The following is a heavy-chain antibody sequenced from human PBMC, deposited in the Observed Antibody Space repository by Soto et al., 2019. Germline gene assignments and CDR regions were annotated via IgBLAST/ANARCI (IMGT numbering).Heavy chain of an antibody. CDR2: ISSGSAFI. CDR3: TRDQGGSYDSWFDP. J-gene: IGHJ5*02. D-gene: IGHD1-26*01. CDR1: TFSMYS. Sequence: EVQVVESGGSLVKPGGSLRLSCNFTFSMYSMNWVRQAPGKGLEWVASISSGSAFIKYADSVKGRFSISRDNAKNSVSLQMNSLRAEDTAMYYCTRDQGGSYDSWFDPWGRGTLVTVSS. V-gene: IGHV3-21*01.